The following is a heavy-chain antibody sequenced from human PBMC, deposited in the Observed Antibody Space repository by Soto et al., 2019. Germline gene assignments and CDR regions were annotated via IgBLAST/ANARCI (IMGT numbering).Heavy chain of an antibody. Sequence: SETLSLTCTVSGGSISSSRSYWGWVRQPPGKGLEWIVSFYYSGSTNYNPSLKSRVTISVDTSKNQFSLKLSSVTAADTAVYYCARGGQQLALLLGYWGQGTLVTVS. V-gene: IGHV4-39*07. CDR3: ARGGQQLALLLGY. J-gene: IGHJ4*02. CDR2: FYYSGST. D-gene: IGHD6-6*01. CDR1: GGSISSSRSY.